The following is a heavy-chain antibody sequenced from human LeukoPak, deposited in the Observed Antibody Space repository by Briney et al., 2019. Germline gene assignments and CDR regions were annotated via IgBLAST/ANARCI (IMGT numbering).Heavy chain of an antibody. V-gene: IGHV4-61*02. CDR2: TSSSGNT. J-gene: IGHJ4*02. CDR1: GGSISSGSYY. Sequence: SETLSLTCTVSGGSISSGSYYWSWIRQAAGKGLEWIGRTSSSGNTDYNASLKSRVTMSVDTSKNQFSLKLSSVTAADTAVYYCASFSGSYSYYFDYWGQGTLVTVSS. D-gene: IGHD1-26*01. CDR3: ASFSGSYSYYFDY.